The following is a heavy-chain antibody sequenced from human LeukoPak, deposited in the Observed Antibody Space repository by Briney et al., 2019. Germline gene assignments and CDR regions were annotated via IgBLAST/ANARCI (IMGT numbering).Heavy chain of an antibody. Sequence: GGSLRLSCAASGFTFDDYGMSWVRQVPGKGLEWVSGINWNGGSTGYADSVKGRFTISRDNAKNSLYLQMNTLRAEDTALYYCARVKDTAVAGAIDYWGPGTLVTVSS. CDR2: INWNGGST. D-gene: IGHD6-19*01. V-gene: IGHV3-20*04. CDR3: ARVKDTAVAGAIDY. CDR1: GFTFDDYG. J-gene: IGHJ4*02.